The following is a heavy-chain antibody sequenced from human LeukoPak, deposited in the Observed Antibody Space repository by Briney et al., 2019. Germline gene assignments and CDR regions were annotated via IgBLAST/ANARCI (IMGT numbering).Heavy chain of an antibody. J-gene: IGHJ5*02. CDR1: GYTFTGHY. CDR2: INPRNAAT. D-gene: IGHD3-10*01. V-gene: IGHV1-2*02. Sequence: GASVKVSCKASGYTFTGHYMHWVRQAPGQGLEWMGWINPRNAATNYAQKFQGRVTMTRDTSISTAYMELSRLNSDDTAVYYCATGVDMIWFALQSWGQGTLVSVSS. CDR3: ATGVDMIWFALQS.